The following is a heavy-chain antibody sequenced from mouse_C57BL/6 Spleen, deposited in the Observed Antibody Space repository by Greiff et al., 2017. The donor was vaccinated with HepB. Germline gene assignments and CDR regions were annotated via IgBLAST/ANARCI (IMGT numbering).Heavy chain of an antibody. J-gene: IGHJ2*01. V-gene: IGHV1-15*01. Sequence: VQLKQSGAELVRPGASVTLSCKASGYTFTDYEMHWVKQTPVHGLEWIGAIDPETGGTAYNQKFKGKAILTADKSSSTAYMELRSLTSEDSAVYYCTRKDTTVVAGGYFDYWGQGTTLTVSS. CDR1: GYTFTDYE. CDR2: IDPETGGT. D-gene: IGHD1-1*01. CDR3: TRKDTTVVAGGYFDY.